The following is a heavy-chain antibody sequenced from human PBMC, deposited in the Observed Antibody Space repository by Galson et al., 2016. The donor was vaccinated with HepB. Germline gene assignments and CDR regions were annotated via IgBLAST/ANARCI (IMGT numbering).Heavy chain of an antibody. CDR3: ARQLYSYGLFFDS. D-gene: IGHD3-16*02. Sequence: SVKVSCKASGYTFRNYALHWVRQAPGHRLEWMAWINADSGDTKYSRKFQGRVTITRDPSASTVYMELSSLRSEDTALYYCARQLYSYGLFFDSWGQGTLVTVSS. J-gene: IGHJ4*02. V-gene: IGHV1-3*01. CDR1: GYTFRNYA. CDR2: INADSGDT.